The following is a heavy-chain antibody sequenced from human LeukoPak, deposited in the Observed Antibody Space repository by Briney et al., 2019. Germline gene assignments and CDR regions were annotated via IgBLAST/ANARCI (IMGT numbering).Heavy chain of an antibody. CDR2: LYNTGNT. D-gene: IGHD6-13*01. CDR1: GFTVNSNY. Sequence: GGSLRLSCAASGFTVNSNYLSWVRQAPGKGLEWVSTLYNTGNTHYANSVRGRFSISRDNSKNTLFLQMSSLRAEDTAVYYCARLAADGRLYFVDWGPGTLVTVSS. J-gene: IGHJ4*02. V-gene: IGHV3-53*01. CDR3: ARLAADGRLYFVD.